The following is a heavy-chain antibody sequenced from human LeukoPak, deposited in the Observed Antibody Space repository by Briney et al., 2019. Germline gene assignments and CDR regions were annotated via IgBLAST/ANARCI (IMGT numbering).Heavy chain of an antibody. V-gene: IGHV4-34*01. CDR2: ISHSGST. J-gene: IGHJ6*03. Sequence: PSETLSLTCAVYGGSFSGYYWSWIRQPPGKGLEWIEEISHSGSTNYNPSLKSRVTISVDTSKNQFSLKLSSVTAADTAVYYCARALSHCSGGSCYSHYYYMDVWGKGTTVTVSS. D-gene: IGHD2-15*01. CDR3: ARALSHCSGGSCYSHYYYMDV. CDR1: GGSFSGYY.